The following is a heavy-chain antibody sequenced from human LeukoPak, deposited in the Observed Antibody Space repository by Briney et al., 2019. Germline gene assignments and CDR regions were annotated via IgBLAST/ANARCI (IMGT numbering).Heavy chain of an antibody. V-gene: IGHV3-9*01. Sequence: GGSLRLSCAASGFTFDDYAMHWVRQAPGMGLEWVSGISWKSDSTDFADSVKGRFTISRDNAKNSLYLQMNSLRAEDTAVYYCARDQPGYSSIDDAFDIWGQGTMVTVSS. CDR3: ARDQPGYSSIDDAFDI. CDR1: GFTFDDYA. D-gene: IGHD6-13*01. CDR2: ISWKSDST. J-gene: IGHJ3*02.